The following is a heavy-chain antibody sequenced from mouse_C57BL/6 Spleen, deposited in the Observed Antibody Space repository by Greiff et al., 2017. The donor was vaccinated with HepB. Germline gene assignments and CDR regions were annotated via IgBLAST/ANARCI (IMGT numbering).Heavy chain of an antibody. CDR3: ARQGLGDYFDY. CDR1: GFTFSDYY. J-gene: IGHJ2*01. D-gene: IGHD3-1*01. V-gene: IGHV5-12*01. CDR2: ISNGGGST. Sequence: EVKVVESGGGLVQPGGSLKLSCAASGFTFSDYYMYWVRQTPEKRLEWVAYISNGGGSTYYPDTVKGRFTISRDNAKNTLYLQMSRLKSEDTAMYYCARQGLGDYFDYWGQGTTLTVSS.